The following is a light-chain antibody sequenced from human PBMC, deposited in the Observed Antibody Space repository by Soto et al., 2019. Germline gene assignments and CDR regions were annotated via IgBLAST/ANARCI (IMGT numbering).Light chain of an antibody. CDR2: GAS. CDR1: QSVSNNY. Sequence: EIVLTQSPGTLSLSPGERATLSCRASQSVSNNYLAWYQQKPGQAPRLLIYGASNRATGIPDRFSGSGSGTDFTLTISRLEPEDFAIYYCQQYNNWPPTWTFGQGTKVEIK. CDR3: QQYNNWPPTWT. V-gene: IGKV3-20*01. J-gene: IGKJ1*01.